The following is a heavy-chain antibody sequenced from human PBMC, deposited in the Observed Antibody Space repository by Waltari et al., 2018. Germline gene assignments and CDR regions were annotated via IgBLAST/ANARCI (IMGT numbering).Heavy chain of an antibody. CDR1: GVPFRQEG. V-gene: IGHV3-49*04. D-gene: IGHD5-12*01. CDR3: TREDDGNDSGAFDL. Sequence: EVQRVESGGDMGQPGGSLGLACTGSGVPFRQEGRNWVRQAPGKGLEWVGFIRSNDYTGGTSFAASVGGRFTISRDDSKRTAYLQMNALQTDDSATYYCTREDDGNDSGAFDLWGQGTLVTVSS. CDR2: IRSNDYTGGT. J-gene: IGHJ3*01.